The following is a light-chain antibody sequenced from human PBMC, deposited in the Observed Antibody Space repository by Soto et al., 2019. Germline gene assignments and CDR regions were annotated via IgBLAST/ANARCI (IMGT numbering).Light chain of an antibody. Sequence: DIQMTQSPSTLSASVGDRVTITCRASQSISSWLAWYQQKPGKAPKLLIYDAYSLESGTPSRFSGSGSGTEFTLTIGNLQSEDFAVYYCQQYNDWPPLTFGGGTKVDI. CDR2: DAY. CDR1: QSISSW. CDR3: QQYNDWPPLT. J-gene: IGKJ4*01. V-gene: IGKV1-5*01.